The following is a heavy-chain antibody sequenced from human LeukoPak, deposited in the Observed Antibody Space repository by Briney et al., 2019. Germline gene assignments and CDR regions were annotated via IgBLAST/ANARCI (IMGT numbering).Heavy chain of an antibody. D-gene: IGHD5-18*01. CDR2: IYPGDSRT. CDR1: GCLFTSYW. CDR3: ACREFYSPWPGP. V-gene: IGHV5-51*01. Sequence: GGALKISCKGSGCLFTSYWIGWVRQTPGKGLEWMGVIYPGDSRTRYNPSFDGQVTISADKSINTAYLQWSSLKASDTAMYYCACREFYSPWPGPWGQGTLVTVSS. J-gene: IGHJ5*02.